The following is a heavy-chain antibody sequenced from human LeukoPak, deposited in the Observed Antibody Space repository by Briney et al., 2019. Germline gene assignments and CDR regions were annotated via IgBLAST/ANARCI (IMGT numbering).Heavy chain of an antibody. CDR2: ISYDGSNK. Sequence: GGSLRLSCAASGFTFSSYAMHWVRQAPGKGLEWVTIISYDGSNKYYADSVKGRFTISRDNSKNTLYLQMNSLRTEDTAVYYCARGPYGSGSYFDVLYSDYWGQGTLVTVSS. J-gene: IGHJ4*02. CDR1: GFTFSSYA. CDR3: ARGPYGSGSYFDVLYSDY. D-gene: IGHD3-10*01. V-gene: IGHV3-30*04.